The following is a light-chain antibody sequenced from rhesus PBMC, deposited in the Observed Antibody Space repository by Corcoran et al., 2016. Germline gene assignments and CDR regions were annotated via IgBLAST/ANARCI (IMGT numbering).Light chain of an antibody. J-gene: IGKJ2*01. Sequence: EIVMTQSPATLSLSPGERATLSCRASQSVSNNLAWYQQKPGQAPRLLNSYASNRATGIPDRVSGGGSGTDFTLTISSLEPGDVGVYYCQQYNNWNSFGQGTKVEIK. CDR1: QSVSNN. CDR3: QQYNNWNS. V-gene: IGKV3-35*01. CDR2: YAS.